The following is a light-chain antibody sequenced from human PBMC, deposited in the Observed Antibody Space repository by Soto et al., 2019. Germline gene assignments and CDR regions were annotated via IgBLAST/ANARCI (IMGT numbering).Light chain of an antibody. V-gene: IGKV3-11*01. Sequence: EIVLTQSPATLSLSPGERATLSCRASQSVSSYLAWYQQKPGQAPRLLIYDASNRATGIPARFSGSGSWTDFTLTISSLEPEDFAVYYCQQRSNWPPPLTFGGGTNVDIK. CDR3: QQRSNWPPPLT. CDR2: DAS. CDR1: QSVSSY. J-gene: IGKJ4*01.